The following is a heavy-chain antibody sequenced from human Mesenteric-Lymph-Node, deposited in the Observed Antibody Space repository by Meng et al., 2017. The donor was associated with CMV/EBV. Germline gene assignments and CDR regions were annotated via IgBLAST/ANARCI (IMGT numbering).Heavy chain of an antibody. CDR1: GDSIRSSGYS. CDR2: IYHSGST. CDR3: ARGGFGELLSFDF. Sequence: GSGDSIRSSGYSWSWIRQPPGKGLEWIGYIYHSGSTYYNPSFKTRVIISVDRSKNQFSLKLSSVTAADTAVYYCARGGFGELLSFDFWGQGTLVTVSS. J-gene: IGHJ4*02. V-gene: IGHV4-30-2*01. D-gene: IGHD3-10*01.